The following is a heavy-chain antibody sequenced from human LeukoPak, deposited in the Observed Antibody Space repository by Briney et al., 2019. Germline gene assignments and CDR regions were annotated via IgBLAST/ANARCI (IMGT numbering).Heavy chain of an antibody. D-gene: IGHD3-22*01. CDR1: GYTFTSYY. J-gene: IGHJ5*02. CDR2: INPSGGVT. V-gene: IGHV1-46*01. CDR3: ARETYYYDSSGSPPGFDP. Sequence: ASVKVSCKASGYTFTSYYMHWVRQAPGQGLEWVGLINPSGGVTSYAQKFKGRVTMTRDTSTSTVYMELSSLRSEDTAVYYCARETYYYDSSGSPPGFDPWGQGTLVTVSS.